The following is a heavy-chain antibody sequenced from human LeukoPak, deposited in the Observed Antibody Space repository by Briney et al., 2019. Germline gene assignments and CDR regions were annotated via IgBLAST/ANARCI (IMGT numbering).Heavy chain of an antibody. CDR2: IYYSGST. J-gene: IGHJ4*02. CDR3: AREVTMVRGVISPFDY. V-gene: IGHV4-39*07. D-gene: IGHD3-10*01. Sequence: PSETLSLTCTVSGGSISSSSYYWGWIRQPPGKGLEWIGSIYYSGSTYYNPSLKSRVTISVDTSKNQFSLKLSSVTAADTAVYYCAREVTMVRGVISPFDYWGQGTLVTVSS. CDR1: GGSISSSSYY.